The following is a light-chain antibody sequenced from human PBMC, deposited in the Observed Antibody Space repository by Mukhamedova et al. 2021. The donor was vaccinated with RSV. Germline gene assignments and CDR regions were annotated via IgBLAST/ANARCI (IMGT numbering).Light chain of an antibody. CDR1: NS. V-gene: IGKV3-20*01. CDR2: GAS. J-gene: IGKJ1*01. CDR3: QQYGTSPRT. Sequence: NSLAWYQQKPGQAPGLLIYGASTRATGVPQRFSGSGSGTDFTLTISRLEPEDSAVYYCQQYGTSPRTFGQGTKVEIK.